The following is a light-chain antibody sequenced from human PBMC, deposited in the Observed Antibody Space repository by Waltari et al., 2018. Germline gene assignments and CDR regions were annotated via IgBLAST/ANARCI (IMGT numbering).Light chain of an antibody. CDR3: CSYADSRTWV. V-gene: IGLV2-23*01. Sequence: QSALTQPASVSGSPGQSITISCTGTSSDVGRYDLVSWYQQHPDKAPKLLVFEDSKWPSGVSNRFSGSKSGNTASLTSSGLQAEDEADYYCCSYADSRTWVFGGGTKLTVL. CDR1: SSDVGRYDL. CDR2: EDS. J-gene: IGLJ3*02.